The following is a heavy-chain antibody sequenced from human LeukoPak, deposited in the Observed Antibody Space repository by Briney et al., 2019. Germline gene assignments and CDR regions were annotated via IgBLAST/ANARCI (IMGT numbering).Heavy chain of an antibody. CDR3: AKYPRFLLVATTNFFDY. J-gene: IGHJ4*02. V-gene: IGHV3-23*01. D-gene: IGHD5-12*01. CDR2: ISGSGGST. Sequence: PGGSLRLSCAASGFTFISYAMSWVRQAPGKGLEWVSAISGSGGSTYYADSVKGRFTISRDNSKNTLYLLMNSLRAEDTAVYYCAKYPRFLLVATTNFFDYWGQGTLVTVSS. CDR1: GFTFISYA.